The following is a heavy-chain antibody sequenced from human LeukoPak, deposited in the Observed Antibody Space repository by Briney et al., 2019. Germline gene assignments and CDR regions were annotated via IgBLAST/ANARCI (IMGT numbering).Heavy chain of an antibody. V-gene: IGHV4-38-2*01. CDR1: GYSISSGYY. CDR2: IYHSGST. Sequence: SETLSLTCAVSGYSISSGYYWGWIRQPPGKGLEWIGSIYHSGSTYYNPSLKSRVTISVNTSKNQFSLKLSSVTAADTAVYYCARRMTILWWPFDYWGQGTLVTVSS. J-gene: IGHJ4*02. CDR3: ARRMTILWWPFDY. D-gene: IGHD2-21*01.